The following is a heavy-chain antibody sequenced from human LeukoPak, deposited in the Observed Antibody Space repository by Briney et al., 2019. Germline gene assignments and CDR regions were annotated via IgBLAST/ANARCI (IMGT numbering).Heavy chain of an antibody. CDR2: MYYSGSP. V-gene: IGHV4-59*08. J-gene: IGHJ3*02. CDR3: ARQGCSGGSCLDAFDI. Sequence: PSETLSLTCTVSVDSFSSYYWSWIRQPPGKGLEWIGYMYYSGSPNYNPSLKSRVTISVDTSKNQFSLKLASVTAADTAVYYCARQGCSGGSCLDAFDIWGQGTMVTVSS. CDR1: VDSFSSYY. D-gene: IGHD2-15*01.